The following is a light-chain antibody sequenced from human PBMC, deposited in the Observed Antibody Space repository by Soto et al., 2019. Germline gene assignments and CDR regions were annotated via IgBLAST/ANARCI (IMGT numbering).Light chain of an antibody. CDR3: TSYTTSSTHWV. CDR1: SSDVGGYNY. CDR2: EVS. J-gene: IGLJ3*02. V-gene: IGLV2-14*01. Sequence: QSALTQPASVSGSPGQSITISCTGTSSDVGGYNYVSWYQQHPDKAPKLMNYEVSNRPSGVSNRFSGSKSGNTASLTISGLQAEDEADYYCTSYTTSSTHWVFGGGTKLTVL.